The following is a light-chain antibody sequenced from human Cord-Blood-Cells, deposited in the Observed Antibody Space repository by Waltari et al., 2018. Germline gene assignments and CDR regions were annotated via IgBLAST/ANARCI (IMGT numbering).Light chain of an antibody. V-gene: IGLV2-14*01. CDR3: SSYTSSSTLYV. CDR2: EVS. J-gene: IGLJ1*01. Sequence: QSALPQPASVSGSPGQSLTLSCTGTSSDAGGSNFVPWYQQHPGKAPKLMIYEVSNRPSGVSNRFSGSKSGNTASLTISGLQAEDEADYYCSSYTSSSTLYVFGTGTKVTVL. CDR1: SSDAGGSNF.